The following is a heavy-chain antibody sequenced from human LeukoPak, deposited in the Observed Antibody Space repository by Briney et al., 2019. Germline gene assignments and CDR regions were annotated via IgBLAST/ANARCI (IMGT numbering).Heavy chain of an antibody. CDR1: GYSFSNYW. CDR3: ATSGMRLWSLPH. V-gene: IGHV5-51*01. Sequence: GESLKISCKGSGYSFSNYWIGWVRQMPGKGLEWMGVIYPGESDTRYSPSFQGQVTISADKSISTAYLQWSSLKASDTAMYYCATSGMRLWSLPHWGQGTLVTVSS. CDR2: IYPGESDT. D-gene: IGHD3-22*01. J-gene: IGHJ4*02.